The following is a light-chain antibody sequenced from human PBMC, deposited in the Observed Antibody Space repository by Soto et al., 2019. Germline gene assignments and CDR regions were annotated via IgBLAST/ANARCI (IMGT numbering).Light chain of an antibody. Sequence: QSVLTQPASVSGSPGQSITIFCTGTSSDVGSYNYVSWYQQQPGKAPKLMIYEVRDPPSWSSSRFSGSKSGNTASLTISGLQTEDEADYYCSSDISSSTLFGTGTKVAVL. CDR3: SSDISSSTL. CDR2: EVR. J-gene: IGLJ1*01. CDR1: SSDVGSYNY. V-gene: IGLV2-14*01.